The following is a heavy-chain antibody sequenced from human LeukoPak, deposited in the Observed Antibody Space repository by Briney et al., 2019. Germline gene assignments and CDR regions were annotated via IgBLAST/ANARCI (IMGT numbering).Heavy chain of an antibody. V-gene: IGHV1-8*01. CDR1: GYTFTSYD. D-gene: IGHD4-17*01. Sequence: ASVKVSCKASGYTFTSYDINWVRQATGQGLEWMGWMNPNSGNTGYAQKFQGRVTMTTDTSTSTAYMELRSLRSDDTAVYYRARPVRDDYGDAFDIWGQGTMVTVSS. CDR2: MNPNSGNT. CDR3: ARPVRDDYGDAFDI. J-gene: IGHJ3*02.